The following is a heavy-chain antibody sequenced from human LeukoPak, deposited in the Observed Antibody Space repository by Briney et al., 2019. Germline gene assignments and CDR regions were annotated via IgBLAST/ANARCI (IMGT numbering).Heavy chain of an antibody. D-gene: IGHD1-7*01. V-gene: IGHV3-53*01. J-gene: IGHJ6*03. CDR3: ARGPKITGTTLYYYYYMDA. CDR1: GFTVSSNY. CDR2: IYSGGST. Sequence: PGGSLRLSCAASGFTVSSNYMSWVRQAPGKGLEWVSVIYSGGSTYYADSVKGRFTISRDNSKNTLYLQMNSLRAEDTAVYYCARGPKITGTTLYYYYYMDAWGKGTTVTVSS.